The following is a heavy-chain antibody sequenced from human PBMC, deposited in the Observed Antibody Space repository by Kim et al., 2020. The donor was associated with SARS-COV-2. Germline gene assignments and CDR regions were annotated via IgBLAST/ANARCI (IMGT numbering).Heavy chain of an antibody. Sequence: GGSLRLSCAASGFTVSSNYMSWVRQAPGKGLEWVSVIYSGGSTYYADSVKGRFTISRDNSKNKLYLQMNSLRAEDTAVYYCARETPSSYYDILTGYFRKYYFDYCGQGTLVYVSS. CDR3: ARETPSSYYDILTGYFRKYYFDY. CDR2: IYSGGST. V-gene: IGHV3-66*01. D-gene: IGHD3-9*01. J-gene: IGHJ4*02. CDR1: GFTVSSNY.